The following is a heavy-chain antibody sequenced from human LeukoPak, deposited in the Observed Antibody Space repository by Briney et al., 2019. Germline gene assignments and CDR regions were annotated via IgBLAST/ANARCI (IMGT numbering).Heavy chain of an antibody. J-gene: IGHJ4*02. CDR3: ARVHSSGQD. V-gene: IGHV1-8*01. CDR1: GYTFSTYD. D-gene: IGHD3-22*01. Sequence: GASVKVSCKASGYTFSTYDINWVRQATGQGPEWMGWMNPNSGNTGYAQKFRGRVTMTRDTSITTAYLELSSLTSEDTAVYYCARVHSSGQDWGQGTLVTVSS. CDR2: MNPNSGNT.